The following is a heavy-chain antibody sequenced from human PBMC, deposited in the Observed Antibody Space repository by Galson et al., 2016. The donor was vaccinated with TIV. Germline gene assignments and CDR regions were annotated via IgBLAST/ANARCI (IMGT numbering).Heavy chain of an antibody. D-gene: IGHD2-21*01. V-gene: IGHV3-66*02. CDR2: IYRGDGT. Sequence: SLRLSCAASGFTVTDNHINWVRQAPGKGLEWVSVIYRGDGTHYADSVKGRFTVSRDNSKNPLYLQMNSLRTHDTAVYYCARDRRYCGNECYLHYYYGMDVWGQGTTVTVSS. CDR1: GFTVTDNH. J-gene: IGHJ6*02. CDR3: ARDRRYCGNECYLHYYYGMDV.